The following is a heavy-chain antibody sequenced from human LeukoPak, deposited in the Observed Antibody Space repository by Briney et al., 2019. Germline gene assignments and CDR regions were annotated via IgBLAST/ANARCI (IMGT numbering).Heavy chain of an antibody. Sequence: TSETLSLTCTVSGGSISSYYWSWIRQPAGKGLEWIGRIYTSGSTNYNPSLESRVTMSVDTSKNQFSLKLSSVTAADTAVYYCAREPVRASMFDPWGQGTLVTVSS. CDR1: GGSISSYY. CDR3: AREPVRASMFDP. V-gene: IGHV4-4*07. D-gene: IGHD3-10*01. CDR2: IYTSGST. J-gene: IGHJ5*02.